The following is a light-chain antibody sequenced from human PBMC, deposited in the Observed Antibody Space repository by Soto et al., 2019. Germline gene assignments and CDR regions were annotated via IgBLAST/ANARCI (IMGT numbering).Light chain of an antibody. CDR1: SSDVGAYNY. V-gene: IGLV2-14*01. CDR2: DVS. Sequence: QSVLPQPASVSGSPGQSITISCTGTSSDVGAYNYVSWYQQHPGKAPKLMIYDVSNRPSGVSNRFSGSKSGNTASLTISGLQAEDEADYYCNSYTSSSTSYVFGTGTKVTVL. J-gene: IGLJ1*01. CDR3: NSYTSSSTSYV.